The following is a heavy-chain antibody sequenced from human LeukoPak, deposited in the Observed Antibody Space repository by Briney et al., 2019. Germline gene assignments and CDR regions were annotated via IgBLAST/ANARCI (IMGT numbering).Heavy chain of an antibody. D-gene: IGHD6-13*01. CDR1: GGSFSAYY. CDR3: ARGRGARSSRWYNWFDP. CDR2: INHSGST. Sequence: SESLSLTCAVYGGSFSAYYWSWIRQPPGKGLEWIGEINHSGSTNYNPSLKSRVTISIDTSKNQFSLEMSSVTAADTAVYYCARGRGARSSRWYNWFDPWGQGTPVT. V-gene: IGHV4-34*01. J-gene: IGHJ5*02.